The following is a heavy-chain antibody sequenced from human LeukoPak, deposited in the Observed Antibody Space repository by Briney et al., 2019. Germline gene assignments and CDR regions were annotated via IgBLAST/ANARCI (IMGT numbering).Heavy chain of an antibody. J-gene: IGHJ4*02. Sequence: ASVKVSCKASGYTFNRYAISWVRQAPGQGLEWMGWISAYNGNTNYAQKLQGRVTMTTDTSTTTAYMELRSLRSDDTAVYYCARHFYGDYFFDYWGQGTLVTVSS. CDR1: GYTFNRYA. CDR3: ARHFYGDYFFDY. V-gene: IGHV1-18*01. CDR2: ISAYNGNT. D-gene: IGHD3-10*01.